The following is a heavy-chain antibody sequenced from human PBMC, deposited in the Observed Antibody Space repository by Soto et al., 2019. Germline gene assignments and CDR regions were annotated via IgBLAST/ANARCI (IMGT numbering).Heavy chain of an antibody. Sequence: PSETLSLTCAVSGVSISSSNWWSWVRQPPGKGLEWIGEIYHSGSTNYNPSLKSRVTISVDKSENQFSLKLNSVTAADTAVYYCAREEEGTFTIFGFAFDIWGQGTMVTVSS. V-gene: IGHV4-4*02. CDR2: IYHSGST. J-gene: IGHJ3*02. CDR3: AREEEGTFTIFGFAFDI. CDR1: GVSISSSNW. D-gene: IGHD3-9*01.